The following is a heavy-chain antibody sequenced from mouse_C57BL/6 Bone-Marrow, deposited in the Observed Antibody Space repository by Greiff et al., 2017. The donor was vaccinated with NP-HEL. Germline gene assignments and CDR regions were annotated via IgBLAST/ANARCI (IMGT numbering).Heavy chain of an antibody. CDR1: GYTFTSYL. Sequence: QVQLQQSGAELVKPGASVKLSCKASGYTFTSYLMHWVKQRPGRGLEWIGRIDPNSGGTKYNEKFKSKATLTVDKPSSTAYMQLNSLTSEDSAVYYCARYYSGSSAFDYWGQGTTLTVSS. CDR3: ARYYSGSSAFDY. CDR2: IDPNSGGT. V-gene: IGHV1-72*01. J-gene: IGHJ2*01. D-gene: IGHD1-1*01.